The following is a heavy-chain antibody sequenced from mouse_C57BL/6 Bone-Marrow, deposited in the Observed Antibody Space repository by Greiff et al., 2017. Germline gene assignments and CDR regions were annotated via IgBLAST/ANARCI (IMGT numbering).Heavy chain of an antibody. D-gene: IGHD1-1*01. Sequence: QVQLKQPGAELVKPGASVKLSCKASGYTFTSYWMHWVKQRPGQGLEWIGMIHPNSGSTNYNEKFKSKATLTVDKSSSTAYMQLSSLTSEDSAVYYCARNYGSSGAMDYWGQGTSVTGSS. CDR2: IHPNSGST. V-gene: IGHV1-64*01. CDR3: ARNYGSSGAMDY. J-gene: IGHJ4*01. CDR1: GYTFTSYW.